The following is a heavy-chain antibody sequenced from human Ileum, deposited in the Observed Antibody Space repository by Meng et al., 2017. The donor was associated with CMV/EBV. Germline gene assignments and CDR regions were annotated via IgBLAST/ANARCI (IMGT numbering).Heavy chain of an antibody. Sequence: CAASGFTFRDYSMNWVRQAPGKGLEWLSSISKSSSYIYYAESLRGRFTISRDNANSSLYLEINNLRAEDTAVYYCARSKALLDPADYWGPGTLVTVSS. CDR3: ARSKALLDPADY. CDR2: ISKSSSYI. D-gene: IGHD2/OR15-2a*01. V-gene: IGHV3-21*06. J-gene: IGHJ4*02. CDR1: GFTFRDYS.